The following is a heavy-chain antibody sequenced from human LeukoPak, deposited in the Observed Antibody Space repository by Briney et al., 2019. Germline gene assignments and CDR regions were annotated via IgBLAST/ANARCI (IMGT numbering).Heavy chain of an antibody. V-gene: IGHV4-34*01. J-gene: IGHJ5*02. CDR2: INHSGST. CDR1: GGSVRGYY. CDR3: ARKEGGQLVNTRRWFDP. Sequence: SETLSLTCAVYGGSVRGYYWSWIRQPPGKGLEWIGEINHSGSTNYNPSLKSRVTISVDTSKNQFSLKLRSVTAADTAVYYCARKEGGQLVNTRRWFDPWGQGTLVTVSS. D-gene: IGHD6-13*01.